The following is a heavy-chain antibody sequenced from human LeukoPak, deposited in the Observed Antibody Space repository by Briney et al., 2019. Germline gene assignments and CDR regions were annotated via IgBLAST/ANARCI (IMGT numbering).Heavy chain of an antibody. Sequence: ASVKVSCKASGYTFTGYYMHWVRQAPGQGLEWMGWINPNSGGTNYAQKFQGRVTMTRDTSISTAYMELSRLRSDDTAVYYCARVGIIVVVPAAPFDYWGQGTLVTVSS. CDR2: INPNSGGT. CDR3: ARVGIIVVVPAAPFDY. J-gene: IGHJ4*02. CDR1: GYTFTGYY. V-gene: IGHV1-2*02. D-gene: IGHD2-2*01.